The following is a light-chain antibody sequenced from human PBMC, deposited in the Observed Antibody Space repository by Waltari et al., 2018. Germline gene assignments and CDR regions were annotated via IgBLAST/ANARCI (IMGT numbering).Light chain of an antibody. CDR3: QQSFNRPPT. CDR1: QSISGY. CDR2: AES. V-gene: IGKV1-39*01. J-gene: IGKJ4*01. Sequence: DIDMTQSPSSLSASVGDRVTITCRASQSISGYLHWYQQKPGRAPRLLIFAESNLQSGVPSRFSGSGSGTDFTLTISSLQPEDFATYYCQQSFNRPPTFGGGTKVEVK.